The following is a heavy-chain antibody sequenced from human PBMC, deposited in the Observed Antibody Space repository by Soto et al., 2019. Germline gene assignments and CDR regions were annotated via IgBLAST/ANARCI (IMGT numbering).Heavy chain of an antibody. CDR2: IYYSGST. J-gene: IGHJ4*02. V-gene: IGHV4-59*01. CDR3: ARDPGDY. Sequence: SETLSLTCTVSGCSISSYYWSWIRQPPGKGLKWIGYIYYSGSTNYNPSLKSRVTISVDTSKNQFSLKLSSVTAADTAVYYCARDPGDYWGQGTLVTVSS. D-gene: IGHD3-10*01. CDR1: GCSISSYY.